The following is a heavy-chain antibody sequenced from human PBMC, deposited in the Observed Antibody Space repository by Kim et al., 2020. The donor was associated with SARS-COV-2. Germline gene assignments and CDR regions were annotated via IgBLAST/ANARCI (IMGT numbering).Heavy chain of an antibody. CDR2: INIDGSNT. Sequence: GGSLRLSCAASGFTFSSYWMHWVRQAPGKGLMWVSRINIDGSNTRYADSVKGRFTISRDNAKNTLNLQMNSLRAEDTAVYYCVRDSFANYYYYCMDVWGQGTTVTVSS. CDR1: GFTFSSYW. J-gene: IGHJ6*02. CDR3: VRDSFANYYYYCMDV. V-gene: IGHV3-74*01.